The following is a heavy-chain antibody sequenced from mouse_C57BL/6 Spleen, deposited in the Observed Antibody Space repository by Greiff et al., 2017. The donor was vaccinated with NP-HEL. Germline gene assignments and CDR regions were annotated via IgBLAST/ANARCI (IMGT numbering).Heavy chain of an antibody. Sequence: VQLQQPGAELVKPGASVKLSCKASGYTFTSYWMQWVKQRPGQGLEWIGEIDPSDSYTNYNQQFKGKATLTVDTSSSTAYMQLSSLTSEDSAVYYCARNENYYGSFFDYWGQGTTLTVSS. CDR3: ARNENYYGSFFDY. CDR1: GYTFTSYW. D-gene: IGHD1-1*01. J-gene: IGHJ2*01. CDR2: IDPSDSYT. V-gene: IGHV1-50*01.